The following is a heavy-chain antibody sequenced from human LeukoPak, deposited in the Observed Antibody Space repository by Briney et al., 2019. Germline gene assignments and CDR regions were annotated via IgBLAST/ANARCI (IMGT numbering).Heavy chain of an antibody. CDR2: INPNSGGT. J-gene: IGHJ6*03. V-gene: IGHV1-2*02. Sequence: ASVKVSCKASGYTFTGYYMHWVRQAPGQGLEWMGWINPNSGGTNYAQKFQGRVTMTRDTSISTAYMELSRLRSDDTAVYYCARDFNPTYYYYMDVWGKGTTVTVSS. CDR3: ARDFNPTYYYYMDV. CDR1: GYTFTGYY.